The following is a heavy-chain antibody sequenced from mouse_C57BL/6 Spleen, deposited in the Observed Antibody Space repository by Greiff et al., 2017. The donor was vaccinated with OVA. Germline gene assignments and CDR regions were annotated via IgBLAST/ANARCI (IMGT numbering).Heavy chain of an antibody. Sequence: VQLQQPGAELVKPGASVKLSCKASGYTFTSYWMHWVKQRPGQGLEWIGMIHPNSGSTNYNEKFKSKATLTVDKSSSTAYMQLSSLTSEDSAVYYCAREGTGTKGPDYWGQGTTLTVSS. J-gene: IGHJ2*01. CDR3: AREGTGTKGPDY. CDR2: IHPNSGST. D-gene: IGHD4-1*01. CDR1: GYTFTSYW. V-gene: IGHV1-64*01.